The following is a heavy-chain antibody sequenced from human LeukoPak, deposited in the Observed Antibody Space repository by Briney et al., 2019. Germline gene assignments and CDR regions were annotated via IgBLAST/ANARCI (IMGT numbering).Heavy chain of an antibody. CDR2: TSTSGGSA. CDR3: ARGRPGYFFDY. D-gene: IGHD6-13*01. Sequence: GGSLRLSCAASGFTFSNNAMSWVRQAPGKGLEWVSATSTSGGSAYYADSVKGRFTISRDNSKNTLSLQMNSLRAEDTAVYYCARGRPGYFFDYWGQGTLVTVSS. J-gene: IGHJ4*02. CDR1: GFTFSNNA. V-gene: IGHV3-23*01.